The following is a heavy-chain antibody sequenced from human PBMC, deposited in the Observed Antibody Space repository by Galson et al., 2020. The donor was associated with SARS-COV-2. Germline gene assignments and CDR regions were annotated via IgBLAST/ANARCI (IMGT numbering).Heavy chain of an antibody. CDR1: AGSLTTGYF. D-gene: IGHD4-17*01. CDR2: IFYSGST. J-gene: IGHJ4*02. V-gene: IGHV4-31*03. Sequence: ASETLSLTCTVSAGSLTTGYFWSWIRQRTGKGVEWIAYIFYSGSTYYIPSLRGRVAFSLDTSENQFSLELSSMTAADTGVYYWARGDYGDLLDSWGQGTLVTVSS. CDR3: ARGDYGDLLDS.